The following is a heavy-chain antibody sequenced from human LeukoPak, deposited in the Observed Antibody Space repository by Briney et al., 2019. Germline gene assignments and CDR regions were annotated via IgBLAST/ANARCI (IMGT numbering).Heavy chain of an antibody. CDR1: DYSISSGCY. J-gene: IGHJ4*02. CDR3: ARSLSTTGTKY. Sequence: SETLSLTCTISDYSISSGCYWGWIRQPPGKGLEWIGSIHHSGSTYYNPSLKSRVTISVDTSKNQFSLKLTSVTAADTAVYYCARSLSTTGTKYWGQGTLVTVSS. D-gene: IGHD1-7*01. CDR2: IHHSGST. V-gene: IGHV4-38-2*02.